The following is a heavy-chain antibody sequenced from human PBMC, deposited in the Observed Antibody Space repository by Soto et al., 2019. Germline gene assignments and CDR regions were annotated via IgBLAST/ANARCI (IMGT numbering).Heavy chain of an antibody. CDR3: AGRQGAAAGTSDYYYYGMDV. Sequence: PSDTLSLTCTVFGGSISSSSYYWGWIRQPPGKGLEWIGSIYYSGSTYYNPSLKSRVTISVDTSKNQFSLKLSSVTAADTAVYYCAGRQGAAAGTSDYYYYGMDVWGQGTTVTVS. J-gene: IGHJ6*02. V-gene: IGHV4-39*01. CDR2: IYYSGST. D-gene: IGHD6-13*01. CDR1: GGSISSSSYY.